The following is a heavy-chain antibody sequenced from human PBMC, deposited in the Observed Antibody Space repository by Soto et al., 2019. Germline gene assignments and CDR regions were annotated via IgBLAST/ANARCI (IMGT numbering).Heavy chain of an antibody. V-gene: IGHV4-59*08. CDR2: IYYSGST. D-gene: IGHD6-13*01. CDR1: GGSISSYY. Sequence: SETLSLTCTVSGGSISSYYWSWIRQPPGKGLEWIGYIYYSGSTNYNPSLKSRVTISVDTSKNQFSLKLSSVTAADTAVYYCARQRIAAAGRIRVLDAFDIWGQGTMVTVSS. J-gene: IGHJ3*02. CDR3: ARQRIAAAGRIRVLDAFDI.